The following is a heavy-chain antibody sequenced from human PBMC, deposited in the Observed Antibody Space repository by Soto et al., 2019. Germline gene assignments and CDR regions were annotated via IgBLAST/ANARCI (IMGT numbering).Heavy chain of an antibody. J-gene: IGHJ4*02. V-gene: IGHV4-4*02. CDR3: ARDRLAGGLFHY. CDR2: IYHSGST. Sequence: QVQLQESGPGLVNPSGTLSLTCAVSGGSISSTDWWSWVRQPPGKGLEWIGEIYHSGSTNYNPSLKSRVTISVDKSKNQFSLKLTSVTAADTAVYYCARDRLAGGLFHYWGQGTLVTVSS. CDR1: GGSISSTDW. D-gene: IGHD3-10*01.